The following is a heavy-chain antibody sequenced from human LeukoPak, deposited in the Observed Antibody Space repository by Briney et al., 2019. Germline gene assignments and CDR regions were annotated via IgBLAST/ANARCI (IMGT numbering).Heavy chain of an antibody. CDR3: ARADFSSSTGYYYMDV. V-gene: IGHV4-59*12. CDR1: CRSISSYY. Sequence: PSETLSLTCSVPCRSISSYYWNWIRQPPGKGLEWLGYIYYSGRTNYNPSLKSRVTISVDASKNHSSLKLSSVTAADAAVYYCARADFSSSTGYYYMDVWGKGTTVTVSS. D-gene: IGHD6-6*01. J-gene: IGHJ6*03. CDR2: IYYSGRT.